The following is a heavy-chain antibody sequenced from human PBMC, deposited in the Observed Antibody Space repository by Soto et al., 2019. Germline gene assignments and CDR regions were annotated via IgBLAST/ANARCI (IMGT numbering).Heavy chain of an antibody. J-gene: IGHJ4*02. D-gene: IGHD2-2*01. Sequence: XASLRLSCAASGFTFSSYEMNWVRQAPGKTLEWVSYISSAGDSSYYADSVKSRFTISRDNAKNSLYLQMNSLRVEDTAVYYCARVYCSTTTCHVQAFDSWGQGTLVTVS. CDR2: ISSAGDSS. CDR1: GFTFSSYE. V-gene: IGHV3-48*03. CDR3: ARVYCSTTTCHVQAFDS.